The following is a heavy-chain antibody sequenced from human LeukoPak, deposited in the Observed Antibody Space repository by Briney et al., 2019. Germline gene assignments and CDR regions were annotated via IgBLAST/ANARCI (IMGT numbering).Heavy chain of an antibody. Sequence: SETLSLTCAVYGGSFSGYYWSWIRQPPGKGLEWVGEINHSGSTNYNPSLKSRVTISVDTSKNQFSLKLSSVTAADTAVYYCARGLRYYYYYMDVWGKGTTVTVSS. J-gene: IGHJ6*03. CDR1: GGSFSGYY. CDR2: INHSGST. V-gene: IGHV4-34*01. CDR3: ARGLRYYYYYMDV.